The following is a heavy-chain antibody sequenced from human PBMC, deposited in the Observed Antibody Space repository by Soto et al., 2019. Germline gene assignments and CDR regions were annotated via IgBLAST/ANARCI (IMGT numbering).Heavy chain of an antibody. V-gene: IGHV4-61*01. Sequence: XETLSLTCTVSGGSFKSGSYSWSWIRQPPGKGLEWIGYVYHTGRTSYNPPLKGRVSISMDTSKNQFSLNLDSVTAADTAVYFCARDFAYFDYWGQGTLVTVSS. J-gene: IGHJ4*02. D-gene: IGHD3-3*01. CDR1: GGSFKSGSYS. CDR3: ARDFAYFDY. CDR2: VYHTGRT.